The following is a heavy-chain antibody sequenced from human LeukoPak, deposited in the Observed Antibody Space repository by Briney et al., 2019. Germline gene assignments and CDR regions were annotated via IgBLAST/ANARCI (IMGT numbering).Heavy chain of an antibody. J-gene: IGHJ4*02. D-gene: IGHD3-16*02. CDR3: ARDIVMAAYFDS. Sequence: PSETLSLTCIVSGGSISSFYWSWIRQPAGKGLEWIGRTQTSGSTNYNPSLKSRVTMSVDTSKNQFSLKLSSVTAADTAVYYCARDIVMAAYFDSWGQGTLVTVSS. CDR2: TQTSGST. CDR1: GGSISSFY. V-gene: IGHV4-4*07.